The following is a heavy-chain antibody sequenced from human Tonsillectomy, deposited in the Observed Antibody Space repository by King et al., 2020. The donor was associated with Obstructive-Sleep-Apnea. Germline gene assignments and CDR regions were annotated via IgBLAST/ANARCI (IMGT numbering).Heavy chain of an antibody. V-gene: IGHV3-48*04. CDR2: ISSSLTTI. J-gene: IGHJ4*01. CDR3: AVSYYDYIWGSFFVY. Sequence: VQLVESGGGLVQPGGSLRLSCAAAGFSFSRNSMNWVRQAPGKGLEWVSYISSSLTTIYYADSVKGRFTISRDNAKNSLYLQMNSLRAEDTAVYYCAVSYYDYIWGSFFVYWGQGTLVTVSS. D-gene: IGHD3-16*01. CDR1: GFSFSRNS.